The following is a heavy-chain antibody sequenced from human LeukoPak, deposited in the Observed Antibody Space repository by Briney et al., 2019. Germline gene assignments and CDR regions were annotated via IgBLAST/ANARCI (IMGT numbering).Heavy chain of an antibody. V-gene: IGHV4-59*01. CDR1: GGSISSYY. Sequence: SETLSLTCTVSGGSISSYYWSWIRQPPGKGLEWIGYIYYSGSTNYNPSLKSRVTISVDTSKNQFSLKLSSVTAADTAVYYCARGGYNLEFDYWGQGTLVTVSS. D-gene: IGHD5-18*01. J-gene: IGHJ4*02. CDR3: ARGGYNLEFDY. CDR2: IYYSGST.